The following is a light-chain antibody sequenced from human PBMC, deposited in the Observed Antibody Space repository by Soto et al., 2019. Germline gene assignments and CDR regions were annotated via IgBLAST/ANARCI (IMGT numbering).Light chain of an antibody. CDR1: QSVSGD. CDR3: QQYNNWTIT. CDR2: DAS. V-gene: IGKV3-15*01. Sequence: EILLTQSPATLSLSPGERATLSCRASQSVSGDLAWYHNKPGQAPRLLIYDASTRALDTPARFAGSGAGTEFTLTISSMKYEDFEVYLCQQYNNWTITFGQGTRLEIK. J-gene: IGKJ5*01.